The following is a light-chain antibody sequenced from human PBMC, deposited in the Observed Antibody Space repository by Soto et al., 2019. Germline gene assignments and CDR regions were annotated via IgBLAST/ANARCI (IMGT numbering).Light chain of an antibody. J-gene: IGKJ1*01. CDR3: QHCDTSWP. Sequence: DIQMTQSPSTLSASVGDRATITCRASRNIERWLAWYQQKPGKPPRLLILKXSSLGSGVPSRFSGSGSGTELTLTISGLQPDDFATSYCQHCDTSWPFGQGTKVDIK. V-gene: IGKV1-5*01. CDR2: KXS. CDR1: RNIERW.